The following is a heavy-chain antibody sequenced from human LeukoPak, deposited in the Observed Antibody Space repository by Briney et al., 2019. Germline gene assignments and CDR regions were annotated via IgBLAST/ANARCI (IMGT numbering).Heavy chain of an antibody. CDR2: IHRSGST. D-gene: IGHD2-2*02. CDR1: DYSISSGYY. Sequence: SETLSLTCTVSDYSISSGYYWDWIRQPLGKGLEWIGSIHRSGSTYYNPSLKSRVTISVDTSKNQFSLKLRSVTAADTALYYCARGYTNSAFDYWGQGTLVTISA. V-gene: IGHV4-38-2*02. CDR3: ARGYTNSAFDY. J-gene: IGHJ4*02.